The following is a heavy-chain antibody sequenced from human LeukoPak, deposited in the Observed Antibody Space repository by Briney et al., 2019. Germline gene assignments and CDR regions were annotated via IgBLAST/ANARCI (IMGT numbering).Heavy chain of an antibody. CDR3: ARDLVLHGAFDI. CDR1: GYRFTSYY. J-gene: IGHJ3*02. Sequence: ASVKVSCKASGYRFTSYYMHWVRQAPGQGFEWTGIINPRDGSTTYAQKFQGRVTMTRDTSTSTLYMELISLRSEDTALYYCARDLVLHGAFDIWGQGTMVTVSS. CDR2: INPRDGST. V-gene: IGHV1-46*01.